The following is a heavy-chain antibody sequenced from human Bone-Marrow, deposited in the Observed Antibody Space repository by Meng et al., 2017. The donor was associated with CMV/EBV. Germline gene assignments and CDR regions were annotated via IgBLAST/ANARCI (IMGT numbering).Heavy chain of an antibody. CDR2: MNHSGST. Sequence: VSCSYGSWISQPRWKVLEWMGEMNHSGSTNSNPSLTRRVTISLDTSKSQLYLKLSSVTAAETAVYYCARSDIVVVPAAIGGTDNPWGQGTLVTVSS. CDR1: VSCSY. D-gene: IGHD2-2*02. J-gene: IGHJ5*02. CDR3: ARSDIVVVPAAIGGTDNP. V-gene: IGHV4-34*01.